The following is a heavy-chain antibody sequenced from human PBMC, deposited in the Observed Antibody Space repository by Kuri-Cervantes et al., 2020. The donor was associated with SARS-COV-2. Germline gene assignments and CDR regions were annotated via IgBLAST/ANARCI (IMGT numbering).Heavy chain of an antibody. CDR2: ISYSGTYT. V-gene: IGHV3-11*05. CDR3: ARDSAWANGDNSYYFDY. D-gene: IGHD4-17*01. J-gene: IGHJ4*02. Sequence: GGSLRLSCAASGFTFSDYYVSWIRQAPGKGLEWISYISYSGTYTKYTDSVKGRFSVSRDNTENSLVLQMDSLRAEDTAIYYCARDSAWANGDNSYYFDYWGQGTLGTVSS. CDR1: GFTFSDYY.